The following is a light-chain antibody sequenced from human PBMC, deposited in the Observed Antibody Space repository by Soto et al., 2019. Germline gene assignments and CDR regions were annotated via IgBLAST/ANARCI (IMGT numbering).Light chain of an antibody. V-gene: IGKV3-15*01. J-gene: IGKJ3*01. CDR3: QHHQNWPPFT. CDR2: DAS. CDR1: QSISRK. Sequence: EIVMTQSPATLSVSPGERATLSCRASQSISRKLAWYQQKPGQAPRLLIYDASSRATGIPARFSGSGSGTEFTLTISRLQSEDFAVYYCQHHQNWPPFTCGPGTKLDSK.